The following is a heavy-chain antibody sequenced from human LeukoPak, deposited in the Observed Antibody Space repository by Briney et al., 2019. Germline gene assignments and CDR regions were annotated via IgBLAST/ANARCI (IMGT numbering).Heavy chain of an antibody. Sequence: GESLKISCKGSGYSFTSYWISWVRQMPGKGLEWMGRIDPSDSYTNYSPSFQGHVTTSADKSISTAYLQWSSLKASDTAMYYCARHEVAGDNWFDPWGQGTLVTVSS. V-gene: IGHV5-10-1*01. CDR1: GYSFTSYW. J-gene: IGHJ5*02. CDR2: IDPSDSYT. CDR3: ARHEVAGDNWFDP. D-gene: IGHD6-19*01.